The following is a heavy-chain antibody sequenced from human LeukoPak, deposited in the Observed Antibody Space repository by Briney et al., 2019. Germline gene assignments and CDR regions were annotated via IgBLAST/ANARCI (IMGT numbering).Heavy chain of an antibody. J-gene: IGHJ4*02. CDR2: IYPGDSDT. CDR1: GYSFTSYW. V-gene: IGHV5-51*01. D-gene: IGHD6-13*01. Sequence: GESLKISCKGSGYSFTSYWIGWVRQMPGKGLEWTGIIYPGDSDTRYSPSFQGQVTISADKSISTAYLQWSSLKASDTAMYYCVRQPDIAAAVGDYWGQGTLVTVSS. CDR3: VRQPDIAAAVGDY.